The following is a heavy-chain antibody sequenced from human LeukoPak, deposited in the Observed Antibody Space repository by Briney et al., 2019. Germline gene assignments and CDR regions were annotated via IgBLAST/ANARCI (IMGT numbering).Heavy chain of an antibody. CDR2: INPNSGGT. J-gene: IGHJ3*02. CDR1: GYTFTGYY. V-gene: IGHV1-2*02. CDR3: ARDIVVGVAATHDAFDI. D-gene: IGHD2-15*01. Sequence: ASVKLSCKASGYTFTGYYMHWVRQAPGQGLEWMGWINPNSGGTNYAQKFQGRVTMTRDTYISTAYMELGRLRSDDTALYYCARDIVVGVAATHDAFDIWGQGTMVTVSS.